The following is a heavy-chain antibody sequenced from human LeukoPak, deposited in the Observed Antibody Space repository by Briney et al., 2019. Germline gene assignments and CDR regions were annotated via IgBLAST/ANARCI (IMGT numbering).Heavy chain of an antibody. CDR3: AKDTTPSRFLEWFPYYYYYYGMDV. CDR2: ISYDGSNK. V-gene: IGHV3-30*18. J-gene: IGHJ6*02. Sequence: GGFLRLSCAASGFTFSSYGMHWVRQAPGKGLEWVAVISYDGSNKYYADSVKGRFTISRDNSKNTLYLQMNSLRAEDTAVYYCAKDTTPSRFLEWFPYYYYYYGMDVWGQGTTVTVSS. D-gene: IGHD3-3*01. CDR1: GFTFSSYG.